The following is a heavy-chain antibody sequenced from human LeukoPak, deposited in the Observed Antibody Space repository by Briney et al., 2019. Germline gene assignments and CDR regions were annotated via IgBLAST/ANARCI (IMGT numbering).Heavy chain of an antibody. CDR2: ISNDGSEK. CDR1: GFTFSSYG. D-gene: IGHD2-8*01. CDR3: ARSRIMVGITHYYGMDG. J-gene: IGHJ6*02. V-gene: IGHV3-30*03. Sequence: GGSLRLSCAASGFTFSSYGMHWVRQAPGKGLEWVAIISNDGSEKFHADSVKGRFTITRDTPQNTLYLQMNSLRAEDTAVYYCARSRIMVGITHYYGMDGWGQGTTVIVSS.